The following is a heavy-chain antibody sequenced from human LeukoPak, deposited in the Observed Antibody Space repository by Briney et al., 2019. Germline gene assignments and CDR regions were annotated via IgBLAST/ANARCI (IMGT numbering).Heavy chain of an antibody. CDR3: AKQGRDWLRDYYYYMDV. CDR1: GFTFSSYG. Sequence: PGGSLRLSCAASGFTFSSYGMSWVRQSPGKGLEWVSSFGGRGGSTYYADSVKGRFTISRDNSKNTLYLQMNSLRAEDTAVYYCAKQGRDWLRDYYYYMDVWGKGTTVAISS. D-gene: IGHD3-9*01. J-gene: IGHJ6*03. CDR2: FGGRGGST. V-gene: IGHV3-23*01.